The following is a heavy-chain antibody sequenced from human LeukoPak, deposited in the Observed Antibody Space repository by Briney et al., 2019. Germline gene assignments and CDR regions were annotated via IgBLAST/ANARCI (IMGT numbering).Heavy chain of an antibody. V-gene: IGHV3-53*05. CDR3: ARDEDTAYFDY. CDR2: IYSGGST. J-gene: IGHJ4*02. Sequence: GGSLRLSCVASGFTVSSNYMSWVRQAPGKGLEWVSVIYSGGSTYYADSVKGRFTISRDNSKNTLYLQMNSLRAEDTAVYYCARDEDTAYFDYWGQGTLVTVSS. D-gene: IGHD5-18*01. CDR1: GFTVSSNY.